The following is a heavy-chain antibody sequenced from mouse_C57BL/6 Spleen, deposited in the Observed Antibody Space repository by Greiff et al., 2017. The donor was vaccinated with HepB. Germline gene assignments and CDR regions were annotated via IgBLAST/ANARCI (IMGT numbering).Heavy chain of an antibody. CDR1: GYTFTSYW. CDR2: INPSNGGT. CDR3: ARPGKYYYGGAMDY. V-gene: IGHV1-53*01. D-gene: IGHD1-1*01. Sequence: QVQLKQSGTELVKPGASVKLSCKASGYTFTSYWMHWVKQRPGQGLEWIGNINPSNGGTNYNEKFKSKATLTVDKSSSTAYMQLSSLTSEDSAVYYWARPGKYYYGGAMDYWGQGTSVTVSS. J-gene: IGHJ4*01.